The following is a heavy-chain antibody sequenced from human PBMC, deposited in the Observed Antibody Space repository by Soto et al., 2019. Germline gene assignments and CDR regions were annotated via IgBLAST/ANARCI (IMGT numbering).Heavy chain of an antibody. CDR3: ARGHWSERLSN. CDR1: GESLNYYY. V-gene: IGHV4-34*01. CDR2: IYESGGT. D-gene: IGHD2-8*02. J-gene: IGHJ4*02. Sequence: SETLSLTCAIYGESLNYYYWSWIRQSPGQGLEWIGEIYESGGTNYNPSLKGRATISAVWSAQQMSLGLKSVTAAETAIYYCARGHWSERLSNWGPGTLVTVX.